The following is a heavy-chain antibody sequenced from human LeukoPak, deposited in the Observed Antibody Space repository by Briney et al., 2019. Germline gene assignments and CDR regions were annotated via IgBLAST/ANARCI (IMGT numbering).Heavy chain of an antibody. Sequence: GASVKVSCKASGYTFTSYDINWVRQATGQGLEWMGWMNPNSGNTGYAQKFQGRVTITRNTSISTAYMELSSLRSEDTAVYYCARVIGNHYDFWSGYYLTYYYYMDVWGKGTTVTVSS. V-gene: IGHV1-8*03. D-gene: IGHD3-3*01. J-gene: IGHJ6*03. CDR3: ARVIGNHYDFWSGYYLTYYYYMDV. CDR2: MNPNSGNT. CDR1: GYTFTSYD.